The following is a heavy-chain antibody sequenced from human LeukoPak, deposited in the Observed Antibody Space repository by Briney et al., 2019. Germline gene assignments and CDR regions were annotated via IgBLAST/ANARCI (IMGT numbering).Heavy chain of an antibody. D-gene: IGHD3-22*01. J-gene: IGHJ4*02. CDR3: AKGPTYDSLPYYFDY. V-gene: IGHV3-48*03. Sequence: GGSLRLSCAASGFIFSSSEMNWVRQAPGKGLEWVSYISSSGSTIYYADSLKGRFTVSRDSSNNTLYLQMSSLRAEDTAIYYCAKGPTYDSLPYYFDYWGQGTLVTVSS. CDR2: ISSSGSTI. CDR1: GFIFSSSE.